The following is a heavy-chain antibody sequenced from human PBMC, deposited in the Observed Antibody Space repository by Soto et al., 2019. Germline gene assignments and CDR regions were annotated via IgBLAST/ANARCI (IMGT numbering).Heavy chain of an antibody. CDR1: CYSIGSSSYY. Sequence: PSVTLSLTCTINCYSIGSSSYYWEFIRQPPGKGLEWIGSIYYSGSTYYNPSLKSRVTISVDTSKNQFSLKLSSVTAADTAVYYCASKFGELLADAFDIWGQGTVVT. V-gene: IGHV4-39*01. D-gene: IGHD3-10*01. CDR3: ASKFGELLADAFDI. J-gene: IGHJ3*02. CDR2: IYYSGST.